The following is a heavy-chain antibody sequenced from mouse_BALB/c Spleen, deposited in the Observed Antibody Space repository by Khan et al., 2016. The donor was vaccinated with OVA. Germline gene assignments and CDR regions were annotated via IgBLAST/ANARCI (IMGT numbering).Heavy chain of an antibody. Sequence: VQLQESGPGLVAPSQSLSITCTISGFSLTNYGVHWVRQPPGKGLEWLGVIWSDGSITYSSVLKSRLSISKENSKSQVFLKMNSLQTDDTAMYYCARQPYYHYYIMDYWGQGTSVTVSS. D-gene: IGHD2-10*01. CDR2: IWSDGSI. CDR1: GFSLTNYG. CDR3: ARQPYYHYYIMDY. J-gene: IGHJ4*01. V-gene: IGHV2-6-1*01.